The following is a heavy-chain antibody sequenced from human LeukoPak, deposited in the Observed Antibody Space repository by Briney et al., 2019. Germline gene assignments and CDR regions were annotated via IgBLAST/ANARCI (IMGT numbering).Heavy chain of an antibody. CDR1: GFTFSSYA. J-gene: IGHJ6*03. CDR3: ARDELDTAMEYYYYYMDV. Sequence: GGSLRLSCAASGFTFSSYAMSWVRQAPGKGLEWVSAISGSGRSTYYSDSVKGRFTISRDNAKNTQYLQMNSLRAEDTAVYYCARDELDTAMEYYYYYMDVWGKGTTVTVSS. CDR2: ISGSGRST. V-gene: IGHV3-23*01. D-gene: IGHD5-18*01.